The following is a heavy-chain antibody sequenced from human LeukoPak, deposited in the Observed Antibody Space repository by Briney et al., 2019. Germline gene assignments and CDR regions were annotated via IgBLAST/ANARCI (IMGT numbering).Heavy chain of an antibody. Sequence: SETLSLTCTVSGGSISSGSYYWSWIRQPPGKGLEWIGYIYYSGSTNYNPSLKSRVTISVDTSKNQFSLKLSSVTAADTAVYYCARVGYLMDAFDIWGQGTMVTVSS. CDR2: IYYSGST. D-gene: IGHD2-8*01. J-gene: IGHJ3*02. CDR1: GGSISSGSYY. CDR3: ARVGYLMDAFDI. V-gene: IGHV4-61*01.